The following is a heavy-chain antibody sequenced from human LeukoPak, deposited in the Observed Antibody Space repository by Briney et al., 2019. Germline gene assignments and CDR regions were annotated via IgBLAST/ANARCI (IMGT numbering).Heavy chain of an antibody. CDR1: GFPFSSYW. Sequence: GGSLRLSCAASGFPFSSYWMSWVRQAPGKGREWVANIKQDGSDKYYVDSVKGRFTISRDNAKNSLYLQLNSLRADDTAVYYCARLTGTTGFDYWGQGTLVTVSS. V-gene: IGHV3-7*01. CDR3: ARLTGTTGFDY. D-gene: IGHD1-1*01. J-gene: IGHJ4*02. CDR2: IKQDGSDK.